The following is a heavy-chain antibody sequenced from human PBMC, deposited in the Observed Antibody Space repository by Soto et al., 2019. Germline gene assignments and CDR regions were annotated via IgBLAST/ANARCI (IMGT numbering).Heavy chain of an antibody. Sequence: GGSLRLSCAASGFTFSSYSMSWVRQAPGKGLEWVSALSGSGATTYYADSVKGRFTISRDNSKNTMYLQMNSLRVEDTAVYYCAIRIGYCSGSSCAYWGQGTQVTVSS. CDR2: LSGSGATT. V-gene: IGHV3-23*01. CDR3: AIRIGYCSGSSCAY. CDR1: GFTFSSYS. J-gene: IGHJ4*02. D-gene: IGHD2-15*01.